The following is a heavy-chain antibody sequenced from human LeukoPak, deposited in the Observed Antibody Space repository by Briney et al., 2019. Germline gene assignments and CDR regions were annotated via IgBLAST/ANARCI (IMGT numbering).Heavy chain of an antibody. V-gene: IGHV1-69*13. CDR2: IIPILGTA. D-gene: IGHD2-2*01. J-gene: IGHJ4*02. CDR1: GGTFSSYA. CDR3: AVYCSSTSCYHFDY. Sequence: SAKVSCKASGGTFSSYAISWVRQAPGQGLEWMGGIIPILGTANYAQKFQGRVTITADESTSTAYMELSSLRSEDTAVYYCAVYCSSTSCYHFDYWGQGTLVTVSS.